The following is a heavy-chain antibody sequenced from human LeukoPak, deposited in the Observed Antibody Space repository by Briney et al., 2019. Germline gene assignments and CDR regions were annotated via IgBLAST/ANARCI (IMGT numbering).Heavy chain of an antibody. D-gene: IGHD3-10*01. Sequence: SETLSLTCTVSGGSINSYWSWIRQPAGKGLEWIGRISGSGTITYNPALQSRLSISIDTSKNQFSLKLMSMTAADTAVYYCARDSGTTGEVKFDPWGQGTLVTVSS. V-gene: IGHV4-4*07. CDR3: ARDSGTTGEVKFDP. CDR2: ISGSGTI. CDR1: GGSINSY. J-gene: IGHJ5*02.